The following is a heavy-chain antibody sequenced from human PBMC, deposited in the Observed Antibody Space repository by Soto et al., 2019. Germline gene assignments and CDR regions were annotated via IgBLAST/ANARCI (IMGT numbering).Heavy chain of an antibody. CDR1: GFTFSRYW. V-gene: IGHV3-7*01. CDR3: ARDPGSWAYYYYDMDV. CDR2: IKQDGSEK. J-gene: IGHJ6*02. D-gene: IGHD6-13*01. Sequence: HPGGSLRLSCVASGFTFSRYWMSWVRQAPGKGLEWVANIKQDGSEKYYVDSVKGRFTISRDNVKNSLYLQMNSLRAEDTAVYYCARDPGSWAYYYYDMDVWGQGTTVTVSS.